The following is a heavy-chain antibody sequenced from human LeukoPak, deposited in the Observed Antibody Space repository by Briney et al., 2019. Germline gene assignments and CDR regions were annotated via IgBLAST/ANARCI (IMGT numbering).Heavy chain of an antibody. V-gene: IGHV1-2*02. CDR1: GYTFTGYY. CDR2: INPNSGGT. CDR3: ARDLLGSYRLTNWFDP. Sequence: ASVKVSCKASGYTFTGYYMHWVRQAPGQGLEWMGWINPNSGGTNYAQKFRGRVTMTRDTSISTAYMELSRLRSDDTAVYYCARDLLGSYRLTNWFDPWGQGTLVTVSS. J-gene: IGHJ5*02. D-gene: IGHD1-26*01.